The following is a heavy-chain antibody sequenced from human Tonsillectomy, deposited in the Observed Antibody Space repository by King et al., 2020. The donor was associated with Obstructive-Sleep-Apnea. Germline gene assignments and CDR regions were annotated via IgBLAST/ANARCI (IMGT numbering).Heavy chain of an antibody. J-gene: IGHJ4*02. CDR2: VRFDGSNK. CDR1: GFIFSNYG. D-gene: IGHD3-22*01. V-gene: IGHV3-30*02. Sequence: VQLVESGGGVVQPGKSLRLSCAASGFIFSNYGMHWVRQAPGKGLEWVAFVRFDGSNKYYADSVKGRFTISRDNSKSTLYLQINSLRAEDTAVYYCAKDSLSSYYSSNGYYFDYWGQGTLVTVSS. CDR3: AKDSLSSYYSSNGYYFDY.